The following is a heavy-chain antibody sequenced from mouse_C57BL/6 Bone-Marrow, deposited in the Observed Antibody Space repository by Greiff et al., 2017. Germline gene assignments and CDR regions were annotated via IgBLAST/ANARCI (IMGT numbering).Heavy chain of an antibody. D-gene: IGHD2-3*01. Sequence: QVQLQQPGAELVRPGTSVTLSCKASGYTFTSYWMHWVKQRPGQGLEWIGVIDPSDSYTNYNQKFKGKATLTVDTSSSTAYMQLSSLTSEDSAVYYCARGDGYSYYFAYWGQGTTLTVSS. CDR1: GYTFTSYW. CDR3: ARGDGYSYYFAY. CDR2: IDPSDSYT. J-gene: IGHJ2*01. V-gene: IGHV1-59*01.